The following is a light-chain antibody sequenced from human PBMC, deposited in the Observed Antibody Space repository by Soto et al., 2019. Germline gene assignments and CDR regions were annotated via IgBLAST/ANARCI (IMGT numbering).Light chain of an antibody. CDR1: QSVSYY. V-gene: IGKV3-20*01. Sequence: ESVLTQTPGTLSLSPGERYTLSCRASQSVSYYLAWYQQKPGQAPRLXXYDASSRATGVPDRFSGSGSETDFSLTTSRLEPEDFVLYYCQQYGSTAPITFGQGTRLEIK. CDR2: DAS. J-gene: IGKJ5*01. CDR3: QQYGSTAPIT.